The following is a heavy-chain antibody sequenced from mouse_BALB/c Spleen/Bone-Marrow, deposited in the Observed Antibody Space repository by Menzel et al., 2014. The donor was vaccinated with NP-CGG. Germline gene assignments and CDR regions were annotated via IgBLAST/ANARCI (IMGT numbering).Heavy chain of an antibody. CDR2: INPDSSTI. J-gene: IGHJ2*01. V-gene: IGHV4-1*02. Sequence: EVQVVESGGGLVQPGGSLKLSCAASGFDFSRYWMSWVRQAPGKGLEWIGEINPDSSTINYTPSLKDKFIISRDNAKNTLYLQMSKVRSGDTALYYCARNGYYGYSDYWGQGTTLTVSS. D-gene: IGHD2-1*01. CDR3: ARNGYYGYSDY. CDR1: GFDFSRYW.